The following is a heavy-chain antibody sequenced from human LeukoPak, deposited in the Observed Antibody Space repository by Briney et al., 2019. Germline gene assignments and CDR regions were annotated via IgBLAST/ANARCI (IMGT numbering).Heavy chain of an antibody. V-gene: IGHV4-59*08. CDR1: GGSISSYY. CDR3: ARHRVRYSDYEPFDY. CDR2: IYYSGST. Sequence: PSETLSLTCTVSGGSISSYYWSWIRQPPGKGLEWIGYIYYSGSTNYNPSLKSRVTISVDTSKNQFSLKLSSVTAADTAVYYCARHRVRYSDYEPFDYWGQGTLVTVSS. J-gene: IGHJ4*02. D-gene: IGHD5-12*01.